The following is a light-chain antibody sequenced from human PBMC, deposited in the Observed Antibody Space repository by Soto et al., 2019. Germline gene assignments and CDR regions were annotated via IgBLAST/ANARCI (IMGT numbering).Light chain of an antibody. CDR2: DAS. Sequence: EIVLTQSPATLSLSPGERATLSCRASQSVSSYLAWYQQKPGQAPRLLIYDASNRATGIPARFSGSGSGTYFTLTISSLEPEDFAVYYCQQRSNWPPATFGQGTKVEIK. J-gene: IGKJ1*01. V-gene: IGKV3-11*01. CDR3: QQRSNWPPAT. CDR1: QSVSSY.